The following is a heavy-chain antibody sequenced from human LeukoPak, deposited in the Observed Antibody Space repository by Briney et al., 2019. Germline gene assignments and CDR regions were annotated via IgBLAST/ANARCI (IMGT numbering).Heavy chain of an antibody. Sequence: ASVKFSCKASGYTFTDYYMHWVRQAPGQGLEWMGWINPNCGGTNFAQKFQGRVAMTRDTSISTAYLELGSLRSDDTAVYFCARARWQLVPYFDSWGQGTLVTVSS. CDR1: GYTFTDYY. J-gene: IGHJ4*02. CDR3: ARARWQLVPYFDS. D-gene: IGHD6-6*01. V-gene: IGHV1-2*02. CDR2: INPNCGGT.